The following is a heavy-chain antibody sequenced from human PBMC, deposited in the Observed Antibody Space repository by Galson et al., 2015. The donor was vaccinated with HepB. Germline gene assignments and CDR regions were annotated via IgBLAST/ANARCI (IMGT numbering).Heavy chain of an antibody. CDR2: IYSGGNT. CDR1: GFTFSSNY. J-gene: IGHJ4*02. V-gene: IGHV3-66*01. D-gene: IGHD2-8*02. Sequence: SLRLSCAASGFTFSSNYMSWVRQAPGKGLEWVSIIYSGGNTYYADSVKGRFTISRDNSKNTLSLQMNSLRAEDTAVYYCARGTGLPYYFDSWGQGTLVTVSS. CDR3: ARGTGLPYYFDS.